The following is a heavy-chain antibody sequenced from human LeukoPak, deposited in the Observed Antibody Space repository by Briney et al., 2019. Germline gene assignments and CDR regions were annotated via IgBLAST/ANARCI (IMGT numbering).Heavy chain of an antibody. CDR3: ARLFDYVWGIDY. J-gene: IGHJ4*02. CDR1: GGSIGSHY. V-gene: IGHV4-34*01. CDR2: INHSGST. D-gene: IGHD3-16*01. Sequence: SETLSLTCTVSGGSIGSHYWTWVRQPPGKGLEWIGEINHSGSTNYNPSLKSRVTISVDTSKNQFSLKLSSVTAADTAVYYCARLFDYVWGIDYWGQGTLVTVSS.